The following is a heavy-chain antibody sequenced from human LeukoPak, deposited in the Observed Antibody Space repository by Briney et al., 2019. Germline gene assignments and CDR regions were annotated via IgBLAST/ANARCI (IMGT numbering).Heavy chain of an antibody. CDR3: VVTIFGVVT. V-gene: IGHV3-21*01. CDR2: IDGTRSYI. CDR1: GFTFSRHW. D-gene: IGHD3-3*01. J-gene: IGHJ4*02. Sequence: GGSLRLSCAASGFTFSRHWMSWVRQAPGKGLEWVSSIDGTRSYIYYADSVKGRFTISRDNAKNSLYLQMNSLRAEDTAIYYCVVTIFGVVTWGQGTLVTVSS.